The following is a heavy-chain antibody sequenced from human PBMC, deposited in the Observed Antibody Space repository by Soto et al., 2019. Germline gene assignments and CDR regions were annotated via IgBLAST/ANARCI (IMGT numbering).Heavy chain of an antibody. Sequence: EVQLVESGGGLVQPWGSLRLSCAASGFTFSSYSMNWVRQAPGKGLEWVSYISSSSSTIYYADSVKGRFTISRDNAKNSLYLQMNSLRDEDTAVYYCARDAQGYGDFPYYFDYWGQGTLVTVSS. CDR2: ISSSSSTI. CDR1: GFTFSSYS. V-gene: IGHV3-48*02. CDR3: ARDAQGYGDFPYYFDY. J-gene: IGHJ4*02. D-gene: IGHD4-17*01.